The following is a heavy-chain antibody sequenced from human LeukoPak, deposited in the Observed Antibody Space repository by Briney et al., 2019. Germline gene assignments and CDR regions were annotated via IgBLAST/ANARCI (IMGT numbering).Heavy chain of an antibody. V-gene: IGHV3-9*01. D-gene: IGHD3-9*01. CDR1: GFTFDDYA. CDR3: AKDRTRYFRPPDY. CDR2: ISWNSGSI. J-gene: IGHJ4*02. Sequence: GGSLRLSCAASGFTFDDYAMHWVRQAPGKGLEWVSGISWNSGSIGYADSVKGRFTISRDNAKNSLYLQMNSLRAEDTALYYCAKDRTRYFRPPDYWGQGTLVTVSS.